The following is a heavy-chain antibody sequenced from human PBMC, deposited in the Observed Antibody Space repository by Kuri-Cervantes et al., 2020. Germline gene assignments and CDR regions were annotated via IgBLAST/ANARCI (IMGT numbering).Heavy chain of an antibody. CDR2: IKRKTDGETT. V-gene: IGHV3-15*01. Sequence: GGSLRLSCAASGFTFSNAWMSWVRQAPGKGLEWVGRIKRKTDGETTDYAAPVRGRFTISRDDSKNTLYLQMNSLKTEDTAVYYCTTHIVGATPAPPPGDYWGQGTLVTVSS. CDR1: GFTFSNAW. J-gene: IGHJ4*02. D-gene: IGHD1-26*01. CDR3: TTHIVGATPAPPPGDY.